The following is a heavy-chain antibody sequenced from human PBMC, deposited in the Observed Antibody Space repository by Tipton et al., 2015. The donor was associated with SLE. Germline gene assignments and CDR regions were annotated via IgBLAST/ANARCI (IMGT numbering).Heavy chain of an antibody. CDR2: INHSGST. CDR1: GYSISSGYY. Sequence: TLSLTCTVSGYSISSGYYWSWIRQPPGKGLEWIGEINHSGSTNYNPSLKSRVTISVDTSKNQFSLKLSSVTAADTAVYYCAREVGPFLHDFWKGDAFDIWGQGTTVTVSS. V-gene: IGHV4-38-2*02. D-gene: IGHD3-3*01. J-gene: IGHJ3*02. CDR3: AREVGPFLHDFWKGDAFDI.